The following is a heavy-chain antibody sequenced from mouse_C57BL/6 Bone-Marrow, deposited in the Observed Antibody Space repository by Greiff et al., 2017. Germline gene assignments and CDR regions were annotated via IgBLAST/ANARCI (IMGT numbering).Heavy chain of an antibody. CDR2: IHPNSGST. D-gene: IGHD1-1*01. Sequence: VQLQQPGAELVKPGASVKLSCKASGYTFTSYWMHWVKQRPGQGLEWIGMIHPNSGSTNYNEKFKSKATLTVDKSSSTAYMQLSSLTSEDSAVYYYGRRGYGSSYNFDYWGQGTTLTVSS. CDR1: GYTFTSYW. J-gene: IGHJ2*01. CDR3: GRRGYGSSYNFDY. V-gene: IGHV1-64*01.